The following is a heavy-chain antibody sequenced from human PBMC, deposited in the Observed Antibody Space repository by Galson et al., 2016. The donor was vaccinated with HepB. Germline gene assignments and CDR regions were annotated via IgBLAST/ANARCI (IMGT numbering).Heavy chain of an antibody. Sequence: ATLSLTCTVSSGSISSSRYYWGWIRQPPGKGLEWIGSVYYSGTAYYDPSLKSRVSISVDTSKNQFSLRLSSVTAGDTAVYFCASPCGGDCYNNLADAFDIWGRGTMVTVSS. CDR3: ASPCGGDCYNNLADAFDI. J-gene: IGHJ3*02. CDR2: VYYSGTA. D-gene: IGHD2-21*01. V-gene: IGHV4-39*01. CDR1: SGSISSSRYY.